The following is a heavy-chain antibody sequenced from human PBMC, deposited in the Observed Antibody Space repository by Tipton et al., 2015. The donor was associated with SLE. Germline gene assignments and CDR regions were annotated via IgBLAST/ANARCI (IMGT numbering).Heavy chain of an antibody. V-gene: IGHV6-1*01. D-gene: IGHD2-15*01. CDR1: GDSVSSNNAA. CDR2: TYYRSKWFN. J-gene: IGHJ4*02. CDR3: ARTCSGGSCYSFDS. Sequence: GPVKPSQTLSLTCVISGDSVSSNNAAWNWIRQSPSRSLEWLGRTYYRSKWFNNYAVSVQSRITFNSDTSKNQFSLQLNSVTPEDTAVYYCARTCSGGSCYSFDSWGQGTLVTVSS.